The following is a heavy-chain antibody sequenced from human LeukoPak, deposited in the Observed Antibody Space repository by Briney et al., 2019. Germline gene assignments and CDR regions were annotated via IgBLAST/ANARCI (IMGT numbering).Heavy chain of an antibody. V-gene: IGHV3-74*01. CDR1: GFTFSSYW. D-gene: IGHD2-15*01. CDR3: ARVYCSGGSCRNWFDP. J-gene: IGHJ5*02. CDR2: INSDGSST. Sequence: GGSLRLSCAASGFTFSSYWMHWLRQAPGKGLVWVSRINSDGSSTSYADSVKGRFTISRDNAKNTLYLQMNSLRAEDTAVYYCARVYCSGGSCRNWFDPWGQGTLVTVSS.